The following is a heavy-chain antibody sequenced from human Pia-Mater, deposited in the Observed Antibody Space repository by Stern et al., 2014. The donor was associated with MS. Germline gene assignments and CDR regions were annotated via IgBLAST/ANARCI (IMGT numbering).Heavy chain of an antibody. J-gene: IGHJ4*02. CDR2: IWHDGSNK. CDR1: GFTFSSYG. D-gene: IGHD2-15*01. CDR3: ARDPLYCSGGSCYSGTAMVSFDY. Sequence: VQLVESGGGVVQPGRSLRLSCAASGFTFSSYGMHWVRQAPGKGLEWGAVIWHDGSNKYYADSVKGRFTISRDNSKNTLYLQMNSLRAEDTAVYYCARDPLYCSGGSCYSGTAMVSFDYWGQGTLVTVSS. V-gene: IGHV3-33*01.